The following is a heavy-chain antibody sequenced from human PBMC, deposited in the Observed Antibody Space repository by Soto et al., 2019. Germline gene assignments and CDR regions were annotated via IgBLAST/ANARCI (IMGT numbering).Heavy chain of an antibody. D-gene: IGHD6-13*01. CDR3: ASRGGSSWFCSY. CDR2: ISSSSSYI. J-gene: IGHJ4*02. V-gene: IGHV3-21*01. CDR1: GFTFSSYS. Sequence: GGSLRLSCAASGFTFSSYSMNWVRQAPGKGLEWVSSISSSSSYIYYADSVKDRFTISRDNAKNSLYLQMNSLRAEDTAVYYCASRGGSSWFCSYWGQGTLVTVSS.